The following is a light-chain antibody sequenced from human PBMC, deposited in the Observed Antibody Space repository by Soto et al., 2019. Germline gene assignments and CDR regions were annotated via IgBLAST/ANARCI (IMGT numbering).Light chain of an antibody. CDR1: QSVSSN. Sequence: EIVMTQSTATLSVSPGERATLSCRASQSVSSNLAWYQQKPGQAPRLLIYGASTRATGIPARFSGSGSGTEFTLNISSLQSEDFAVYYCQQDNNWPPYTFGQGTKLEIK. CDR3: QQDNNWPPYT. V-gene: IGKV3-15*01. J-gene: IGKJ2*01. CDR2: GAS.